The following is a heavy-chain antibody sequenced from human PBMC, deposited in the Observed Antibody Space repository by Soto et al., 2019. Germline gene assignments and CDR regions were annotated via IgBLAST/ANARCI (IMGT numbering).Heavy chain of an antibody. J-gene: IGHJ4*02. Sequence: EVQLVESGGGLVKPGGSLRLSCAASGFAFNDAWMNWVRQAPGKGLEWVGRIKSKPDGGTTDYAAAVKGRFTISRDDSKNTLYLQMFSLNIEDTAFYYCATWYRVGTVVDYWGQGTLVTVSS. CDR1: GFAFNDAW. CDR3: ATWYRVGTVVDY. D-gene: IGHD1-26*01. CDR2: IKSKPDGGTT. V-gene: IGHV3-15*07.